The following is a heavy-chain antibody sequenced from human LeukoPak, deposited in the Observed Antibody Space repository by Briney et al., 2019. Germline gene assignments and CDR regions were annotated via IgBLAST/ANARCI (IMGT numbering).Heavy chain of an antibody. D-gene: IGHD6-19*01. CDR1: GFTFSSYA. J-gene: IGHJ4*02. CDR2: ISGSGGST. V-gene: IGHV3-23*01. CDR3: AKERESSGWYEGGFDY. Sequence: GGSLRLSCAASGFTFSSYAMSWVRQARGKWLEWVSAISGSGGSTYYADSVKGRFTISRDNSKNTLYLQMNSLRAEDTAVYYCAKERESSGWYEGGFDYWGQGTLVTVSS.